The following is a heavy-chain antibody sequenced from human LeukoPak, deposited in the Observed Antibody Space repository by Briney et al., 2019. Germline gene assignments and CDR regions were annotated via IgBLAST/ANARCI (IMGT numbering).Heavy chain of an antibody. Sequence: PGGSLRLSCAASGFTFSTYNMNWVRQAPGKGLEWVSYISSSSDDIYYADSVKGRFTIFRDEAENSLYLQMNSLRAEDTAVYYCAIDQWDSYGDGFDLWGQGTMVTVSS. CDR1: GFTFSTYN. CDR2: ISSSSDDI. D-gene: IGHD1-26*01. V-gene: IGHV3-21*05. J-gene: IGHJ3*01. CDR3: AIDQWDSYGDGFDL.